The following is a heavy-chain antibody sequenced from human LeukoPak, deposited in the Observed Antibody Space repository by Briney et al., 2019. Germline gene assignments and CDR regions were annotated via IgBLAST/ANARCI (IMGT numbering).Heavy chain of an antibody. D-gene: IGHD6-6*01. J-gene: IGHJ4*02. CDR2: ISGSGGST. Sequence: GGSLRLSCAASGFSFSSYVMTWVRQAPGKGLEWVSGISGSGGSTDYTDSVKGRFTISRVNSKSMLYLRMDSLRVEDTAIYYCATSSSVRDFDYWGQGTPVTVSS. V-gene: IGHV3-23*01. CDR1: GFSFSSYV. CDR3: ATSSSVRDFDY.